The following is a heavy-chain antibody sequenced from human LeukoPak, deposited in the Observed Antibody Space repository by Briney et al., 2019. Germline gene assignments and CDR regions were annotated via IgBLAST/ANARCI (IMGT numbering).Heavy chain of an antibody. CDR2: IRYDGSNK. CDR3: AKFDRGLQTYDAFDI. Sequence: PGGSLRLSCAASGFTFSSYGMHWVRQAPGKGLEWVAFIRYDGSNKYYADSVKGRFTISRDNSKNTLYLQMNSLRAEDTAVYYCAKFDRGLQTYDAFDIWGQGTMVTVSS. V-gene: IGHV3-30*02. CDR1: GFTFSSYG. D-gene: IGHD4-11*01. J-gene: IGHJ3*02.